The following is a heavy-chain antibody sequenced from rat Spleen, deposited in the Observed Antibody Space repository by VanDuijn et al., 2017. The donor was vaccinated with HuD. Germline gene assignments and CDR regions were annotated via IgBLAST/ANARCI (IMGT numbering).Heavy chain of an antibody. J-gene: IGHJ1*01. CDR3: ARRGPYYGYNPRAGYWYFDF. Sequence: EVQLVESGGGLVQPGRSMKLSCAASGFTFSSFPMAWVRQAPTKGLEWVATISTSGGSTYYRDSVRGRFTISRDNAKSTLYLQMDSLRSEDTATYYCARRGPYYGYNPRAGYWYFDFWGPGTMVTVSS. V-gene: IGHV5-46*01. CDR1: GFTFSSFP. D-gene: IGHD1-9*01. CDR2: ISTSGGST.